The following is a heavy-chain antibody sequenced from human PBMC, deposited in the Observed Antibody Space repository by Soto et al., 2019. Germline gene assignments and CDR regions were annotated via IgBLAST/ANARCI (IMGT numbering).Heavy chain of an antibody. V-gene: IGHV4-4*02. J-gene: IGHJ5*02. Sequence: QVQLQESGPGLEKPSGTLSLTCAVSGGSISNNRWWTWVRQAPGKGLEWIGEIHDRGSTNYNLSLKSRATVSIDRSKNQFSLEMRALTAADTAVYYCAGQWAAGYGAFDPWGQGNLVTVSS. CDR2: IHDRGST. CDR1: GGSISNNRW. CDR3: AGQWAAGYGAFDP. D-gene: IGHD3-9*01.